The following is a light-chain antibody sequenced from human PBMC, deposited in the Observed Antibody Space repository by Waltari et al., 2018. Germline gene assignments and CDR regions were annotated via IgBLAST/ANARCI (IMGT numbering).Light chain of an antibody. CDR1: SSDVGVYKY. CDR3: SSYTSSSTWV. V-gene: IGLV2-14*01. Sequence: QSALTQPASVSGSPGQSISISCTGTSSDVGVYKYVSWYQQYPGKAPKLMIYEVSNRPSGVSNRFSGSKSDNTASLTISGLQAEDEADYYCSSYTSSSTWVFGGGTKLTVL. CDR2: EVS. J-gene: IGLJ3*02.